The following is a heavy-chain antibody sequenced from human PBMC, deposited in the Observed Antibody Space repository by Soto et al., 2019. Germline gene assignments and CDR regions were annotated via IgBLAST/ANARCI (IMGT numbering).Heavy chain of an antibody. Sequence: SQTLSLTCAISGDSVSSYSAAWNWIRQSPSGGLEWLGRTYYRSRFFSDYAESVKSRIIINPDTSKNQFSLQLKSVTPEDTAVYYCVRDRYSSSGWFNPWGQGTPVTVSS. D-gene: IGHD3-10*01. J-gene: IGHJ5*02. CDR1: GDSVSSYSAA. CDR3: VRDRYSSSGWFNP. CDR2: TYYRSRFFS. V-gene: IGHV6-1*01.